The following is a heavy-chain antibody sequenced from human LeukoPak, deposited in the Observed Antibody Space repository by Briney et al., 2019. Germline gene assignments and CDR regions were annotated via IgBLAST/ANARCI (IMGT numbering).Heavy chain of an antibody. CDR1: GGSISSTNW. V-gene: IGHV4-4*02. J-gene: IGHJ6*03. CDR2: IYHSGST. D-gene: IGHD5-12*01. CDR3: ARLRGYSGYDNYYYYMDV. Sequence: PSETLSLTCAVSGGSISSTNWWSWVRQPPGKGLEWIGEIYHSGSTNYNPSLKSRVTISVDTSKNQFSLKLSSVTAADTAVYYCARLRGYSGYDNYYYYMDVWGKGTTVTVSS.